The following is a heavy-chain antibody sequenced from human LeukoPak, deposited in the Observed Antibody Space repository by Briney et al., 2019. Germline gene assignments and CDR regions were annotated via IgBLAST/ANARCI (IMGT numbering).Heavy chain of an antibody. CDR1: GFTFTSSA. CDR3: AAELSGYYYYYMDV. Sequence: ASVKVSCKASGFTFTSSAMQWVRQARGQRLEWIGWIVVGSGNTNYAQKFQERVTITRDMSTSTAYMELSSLRSEDTAVYYCAAELSGYYYYYMDVWGKGTTVTVSS. J-gene: IGHJ6*03. V-gene: IGHV1-58*02. CDR2: IVVGSGNT.